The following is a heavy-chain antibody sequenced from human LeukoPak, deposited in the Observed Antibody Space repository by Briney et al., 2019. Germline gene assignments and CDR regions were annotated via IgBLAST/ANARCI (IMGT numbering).Heavy chain of an antibody. CDR1: GFTLSSYN. CDR2: ITSSSSTI. Sequence: GGSLRLSCVASGFTLSSYNMKWVRQAPGKGLEWVSYITSSSSTIYYADSVKGRFTISRDNAKNSLYLQMNSLRAEDTAVYYCARCPYGSGSFDYWGQGTLVTVSS. CDR3: ARCPYGSGSFDY. D-gene: IGHD3-10*01. J-gene: IGHJ4*02. V-gene: IGHV3-48*04.